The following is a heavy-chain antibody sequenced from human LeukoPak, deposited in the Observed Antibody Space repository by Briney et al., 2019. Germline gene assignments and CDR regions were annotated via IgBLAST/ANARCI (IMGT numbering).Heavy chain of an antibody. CDR1: GFTFSDYY. J-gene: IGHJ6*03. Sequence: PGGSLRLSCAASGFTFSDYYMSWIRQAPGKGLEWVSYISSSGSTIYYADSVKGRFTISRDNAKNSLYLQMNSLRAEDTAVYYCAREALLWFGYTGGLGYYYYYMDVWGKGTTVTVSS. V-gene: IGHV3-11*01. CDR3: AREALLWFGYTGGLGYYYYYMDV. CDR2: ISSSGSTI. D-gene: IGHD3-10*01.